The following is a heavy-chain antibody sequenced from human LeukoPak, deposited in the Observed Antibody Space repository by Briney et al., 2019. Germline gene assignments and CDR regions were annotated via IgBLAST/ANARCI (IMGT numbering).Heavy chain of an antibody. CDR1: GFIFSSYG. CDR3: ARESRGYCTNGVCYTSERLDY. V-gene: IGHV3-30*02. D-gene: IGHD2-8*01. Sequence: GGSLRLSCAASGFIFSSYGMHWVRQAPGKGLEWVAFIRYDGSNTYYADSVKGQFTISRDNSKNTLYLQMNSLRAEDTALYYCARESRGYCTNGVCYTSERLDYWGQGTLVTVSS. CDR2: IRYDGSNT. J-gene: IGHJ4*02.